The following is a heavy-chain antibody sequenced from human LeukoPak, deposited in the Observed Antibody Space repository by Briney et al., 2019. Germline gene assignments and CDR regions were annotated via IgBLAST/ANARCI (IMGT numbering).Heavy chain of an antibody. V-gene: IGHV3-30*18. Sequence: GGSLRLSCAASGFTFSSYGMHWVRQAPGKGLEWVAVISYDGSNKYYADSVKGRFTISRDNSKNTLYLQMNSLRAEDTAVYYCAKSDSSGYYSHWGQGTLVTVSS. J-gene: IGHJ4*02. D-gene: IGHD3-22*01. CDR2: ISYDGSNK. CDR3: AKSDSSGYYSH. CDR1: GFTFSSYG.